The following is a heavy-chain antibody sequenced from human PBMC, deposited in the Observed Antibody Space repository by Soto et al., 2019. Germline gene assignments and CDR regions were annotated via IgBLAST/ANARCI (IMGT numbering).Heavy chain of an antibody. CDR2: ISSSGRNI. V-gene: IGHV3-21*01. D-gene: IGHD3-9*01. CDR1: RFSCMFYR. CDR3: ARDPGYYDTLTGYCDH. Sequence: PGGSLRPSCAASRFSCMFYRLTWVRQAPGEGLEWVSSISSSGRNILYADSVKGRFTISRDNAMNSLYLEMSSLRAEDTAVYYCARDPGYYDTLTGYCDHWGQGTLVTLSS. J-gene: IGHJ4*02.